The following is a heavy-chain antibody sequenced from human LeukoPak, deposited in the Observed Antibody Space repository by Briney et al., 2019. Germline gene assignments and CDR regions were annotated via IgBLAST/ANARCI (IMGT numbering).Heavy chain of an antibody. J-gene: IGHJ4*02. Sequence: GGSLRLSCAASGFTFSSYAMSWVRQAPGEGLEWVSSISDSGTHIYYADSVKGRFTISRDNSKNTVYLQMNSLRAEDTAVYYCARGAGYSSSWYQGYWGQGTLVTVSS. D-gene: IGHD6-13*01. CDR3: ARGAGYSSSWYQGY. CDR1: GFTFSSYA. V-gene: IGHV3-23*01. CDR2: ISDSGTHI.